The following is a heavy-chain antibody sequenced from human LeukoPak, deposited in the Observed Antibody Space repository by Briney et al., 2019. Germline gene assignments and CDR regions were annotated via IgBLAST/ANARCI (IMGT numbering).Heavy chain of an antibody. CDR3: ATWAGDYGDPFDY. D-gene: IGHD4-17*01. CDR1: GYSFTDKY. Sequence: ASVKVSCKASGYSFTDKYMHWVRQAPGQGLEWMGIINPSGGSTSYAQKFQGRVTMTRDMSTSTVYMELSSLRSEDTAVYYCATWAGDYGDPFDYWGQGTLVTVSS. V-gene: IGHV1-46*01. J-gene: IGHJ4*02. CDR2: INPSGGST.